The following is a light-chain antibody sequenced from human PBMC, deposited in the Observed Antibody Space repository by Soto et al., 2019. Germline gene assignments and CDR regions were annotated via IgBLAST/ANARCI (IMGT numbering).Light chain of an antibody. CDR3: QVWDITTDHYV. CDR1: NIGSKR. V-gene: IGLV3-21*04. Sequence: SYELTQPPSVSVAPEKTARLTCGGDNIGSKRVHWYRQKPGQAPVLVIYYDSDRPSGIPERFSGSNSGNTATLTINRVEAGGEADYYCQVWDITTDHYVFGTGTKLTVL. J-gene: IGLJ1*01. CDR2: YDS.